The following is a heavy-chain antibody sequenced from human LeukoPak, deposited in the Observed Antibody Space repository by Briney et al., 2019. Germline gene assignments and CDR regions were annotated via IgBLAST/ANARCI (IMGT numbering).Heavy chain of an antibody. CDR2: IRYDGSNK. D-gene: IGHD6-13*01. J-gene: IGHJ1*01. Sequence: GGSLRLSCAASGFTFSSYGMHWVRQAPGKGLEWVAFIRYDGSNKYYADSVKGRFTISRDNSKNTLYLQMNSLRAEDTAVYYCARRGGGSSWYEYFQHWGQGTLVTVSS. CDR3: ARRGGGSSWYEYFQH. V-gene: IGHV3-30*02. CDR1: GFTFSSYG.